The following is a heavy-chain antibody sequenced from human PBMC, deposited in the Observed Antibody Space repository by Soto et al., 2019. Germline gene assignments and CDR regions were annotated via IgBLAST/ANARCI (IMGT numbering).Heavy chain of an antibody. V-gene: IGHV3-48*01. CDR1: GFTFSSYS. CDR2: ISSSSSTI. Sequence: EVQLVESGGGLVQPGGSLRLSCAASGFTFSSYSMNWVRQAPGKGLEWVSYISSSSSTIYYADSVKGRFTISRDNAKNSLYLQMNSLRAEDTAVYYCARVTYYYGSGSFAPDYWGQGTLVTVSS. CDR3: ARVTYYYGSGSFAPDY. J-gene: IGHJ4*02. D-gene: IGHD3-10*01.